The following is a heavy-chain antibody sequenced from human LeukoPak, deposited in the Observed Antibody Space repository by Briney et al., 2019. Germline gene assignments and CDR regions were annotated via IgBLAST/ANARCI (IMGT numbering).Heavy chain of an antibody. CDR1: GFTFSSYA. CDR2: ISSNGGST. CDR3: ASPYSGYDYNFDH. V-gene: IGHV3-64D*06. Sequence: GGSLRLSCSASGFTFSSYAMHWVRQAPGKGLEYVSSISSNGGSTYYADSVKGRFTISRDNSKNTLFLQMSSLGTEDTAVYYCASPYSGYDYNFDHWGQGTLVTVSS. D-gene: IGHD5-12*01. J-gene: IGHJ4*02.